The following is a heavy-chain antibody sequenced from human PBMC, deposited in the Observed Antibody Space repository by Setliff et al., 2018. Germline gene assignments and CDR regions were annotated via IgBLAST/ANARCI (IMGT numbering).Heavy chain of an antibody. Sequence: PSETLSLTCTVYGGSFSDYYWGWIRQPPGKGLEWIADINNSGSANYNPTLKSRVTRTVDTSRNQFSLKLSSVTAADTAVYYCGRVDFTLIQGVVGHWGQGTLVTVSS. J-gene: IGHJ1*01. CDR2: INNSGSA. V-gene: IGHV4-34*01. D-gene: IGHD3-10*01. CDR3: GRVDFTLIQGVVGH. CDR1: GGSFSDYY.